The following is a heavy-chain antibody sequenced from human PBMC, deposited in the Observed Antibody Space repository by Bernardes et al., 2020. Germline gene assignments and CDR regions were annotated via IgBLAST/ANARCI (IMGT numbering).Heavy chain of an antibody. CDR3: ARAHRIYDFWSGYASWFDP. CDR2: IDWDDDK. V-gene: IGHV2-70*01. J-gene: IGHJ5*02. Sequence: SGPTQAIPTQILTLTCTLSGFSLSTSGMCVSWIRQLPGKALEWLALIDWDDDKYYSTALKTRLTISKDTSKNQVVLTMTNMNAVNTATYYCARAHRIYDFWSGYASWFDPWCQGTLVTVSS. D-gene: IGHD3-3*01. CDR1: GFSLSTSGMC.